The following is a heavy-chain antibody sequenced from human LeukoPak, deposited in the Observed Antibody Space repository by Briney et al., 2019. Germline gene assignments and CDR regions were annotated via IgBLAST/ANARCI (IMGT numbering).Heavy chain of an antibody. Sequence: GESLKISCKGSGYSFTSYWIGWVRQMPGKGLEWMGIIYPGDSDTRYSPSFQGQVTISADKSISTAYLQWSSLKASDTAMYYCARLGYSGSYRGPFDYWGQGTLVTVSS. CDR3: ARLGYSGSYRGPFDY. D-gene: IGHD1-26*01. CDR2: IYPGDSDT. CDR1: GYSFTSYW. J-gene: IGHJ4*02. V-gene: IGHV5-51*01.